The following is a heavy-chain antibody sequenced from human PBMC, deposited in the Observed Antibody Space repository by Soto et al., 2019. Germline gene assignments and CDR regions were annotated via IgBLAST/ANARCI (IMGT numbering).Heavy chain of an antibody. V-gene: IGHV1-69*13. CDR3: ARSHYSFDGQQLLTPLSAIRNWFDP. D-gene: IGHD6-13*01. CDR1: GGTFSNYA. Sequence: ASVKVSCKASGGTFSNYAISWVRQAPGQGLEWMGGIIPIFGTANYAQKFQGRVTITADESTSTAYMELSSLRSEDTAVYYCARSHYSFDGQQLLTPLSAIRNWFDPWGQGTLVTVSS. CDR2: IIPIFGTA. J-gene: IGHJ5*02.